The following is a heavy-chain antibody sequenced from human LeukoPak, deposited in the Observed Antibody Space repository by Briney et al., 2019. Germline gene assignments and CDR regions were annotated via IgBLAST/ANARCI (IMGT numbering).Heavy chain of an antibody. CDR1: GGSISSSTYY. J-gene: IGHJ4*02. CDR2: IYYTGTT. CDR3: ASAPRQGSIGGLDY. D-gene: IGHD3-16*01. Sequence: SETLSLTSSVSGGSISSSTYYWGWIRQPPGKGLEWIGAIYYTGTTYYNPSLRSRVTISVDTSKNHFSLKLSSVTAADTALYYCASAPRQGSIGGLDYWGQGTLVTVSS. V-gene: IGHV4-39*02.